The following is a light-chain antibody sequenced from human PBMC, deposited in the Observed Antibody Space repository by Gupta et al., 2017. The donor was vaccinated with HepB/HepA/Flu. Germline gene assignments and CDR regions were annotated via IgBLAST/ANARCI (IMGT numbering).Light chain of an antibody. CDR3: SSDTSSSTVV. CDR1: SSDVGGYNY. CDR2: DVS. Sequence: QSALTQPASVSGSPGQSITISCTGTSSDVGGYNYVSWYQQHPGKAPKLMIYDVSNRPSGVANRFSGSKSGNTASLTISELQAEDAADYYCSSDTSSSTVVFGGGTKLTVL. J-gene: IGLJ2*01. V-gene: IGLV2-14*03.